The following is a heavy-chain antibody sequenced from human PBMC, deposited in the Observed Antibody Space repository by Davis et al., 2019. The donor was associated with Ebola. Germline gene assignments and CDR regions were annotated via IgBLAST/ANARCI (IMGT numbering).Heavy chain of an antibody. J-gene: IGHJ3*02. CDR2: IFPGDSDP. D-gene: IGHD1-20*01. CDR3: ATLRRTITGMDDGFDI. CDR1: GNSFTSHW. V-gene: IGHV5-51*01. Sequence: KVSCKDSGNSFTSHWIVWVRQMPGKGLECMGIIFPGDSDPRYSPSFQGQVTISADKSFKTAFLQWSSLKASDTARYYCATLRRTITGMDDGFDIWGQGTMVTVSS.